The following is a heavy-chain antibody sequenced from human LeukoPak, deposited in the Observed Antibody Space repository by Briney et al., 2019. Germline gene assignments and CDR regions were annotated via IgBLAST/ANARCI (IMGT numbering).Heavy chain of an antibody. J-gene: IGHJ4*02. D-gene: IGHD3-10*01. Sequence: GGSLRLSCAASGFTFNNYAMSWVRQAPGKGLEWVSTISGSGGSTYYADSVKGRFTISRDNSKNTLYLQMNSLRAEDTAVYYCARDSFTYGNYWGQGTLVTVSS. V-gene: IGHV3-23*01. CDR3: ARDSFTYGNY. CDR2: ISGSGGST. CDR1: GFTFNNYA.